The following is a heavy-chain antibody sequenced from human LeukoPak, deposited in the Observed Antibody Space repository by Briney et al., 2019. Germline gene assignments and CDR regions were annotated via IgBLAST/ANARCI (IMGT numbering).Heavy chain of an antibody. CDR1: GFTFSSYS. Sequence: PGGSLRLSCAASGFTFSSYSMNWVRQAPGKGLEWVSSISSSSSYIYYADSVKGRFTISRDNAKNSLYLQMNSLRAEDTAVYYCKRGGAYISAVAGTLDYWGQGTLGTVSS. V-gene: IGHV3-21*01. CDR2: ISSSSSYI. D-gene: IGHD6-19*01. J-gene: IGHJ4*02. CDR3: KRGGAYISAVAGTLDY.